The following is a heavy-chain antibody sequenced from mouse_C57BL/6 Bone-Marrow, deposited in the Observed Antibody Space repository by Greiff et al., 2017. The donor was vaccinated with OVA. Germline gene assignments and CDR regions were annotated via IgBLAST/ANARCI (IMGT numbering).Heavy chain of an antibody. V-gene: IGHV7-1*01. D-gene: IGHD1-1*01. CDR2: SRNKANDYTT. CDR1: GFTFSDFY. CDR3: ARDYYGSSFYYAMDY. Sequence: EVQRVESGGGLVQSGRSLRLSCATSGFTFSDFYMEWVRQAPGKGLEWIAASRNKANDYTTEYSASVKGRFIVSRDTSQSILYLQMNALRAEDTAIYYCARDYYGSSFYYAMDYWGQGTSVTVSS. J-gene: IGHJ4*01.